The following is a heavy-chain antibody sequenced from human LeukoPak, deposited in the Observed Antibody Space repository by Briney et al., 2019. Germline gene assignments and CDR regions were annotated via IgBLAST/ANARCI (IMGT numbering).Heavy chain of an antibody. J-gene: IGHJ4*02. CDR1: GFTFSSKW. CDR3: AKLVGYSGNSPNDC. D-gene: IGHD4-23*01. Sequence: GGSLRLSCAASGFTFSSKWMSWVRQAPGKGLEWVATIIGGGGSTYYADSVKGRFTISRDNSRNTLYLQLSSLRAEDTALYYCAKLVGYSGNSPNDCWGQGTQVTVSS. CDR2: IIGGGGST. V-gene: IGHV3-23*01.